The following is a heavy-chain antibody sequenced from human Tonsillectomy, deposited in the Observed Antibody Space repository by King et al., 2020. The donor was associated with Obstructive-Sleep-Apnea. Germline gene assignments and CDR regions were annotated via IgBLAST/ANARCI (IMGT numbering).Heavy chain of an antibody. CDR2: ISWNSGSI. CDR1: GFTFDDYA. Sequence: VQLVESGGGLVQPGRSLRLSCVASGFTFDDYAMHWVRQAPGKGLEWVSGISWNSGSIGYADSVKGRFTISRDNAKNSLYLQINSLRAEDTALYYCAKDQRGRWDYYYYGMGVWGQGTTVTVSS. V-gene: IGHV3-9*01. D-gene: IGHD5-24*01. J-gene: IGHJ6*02. CDR3: AKDQRGRWDYYYYGMGV.